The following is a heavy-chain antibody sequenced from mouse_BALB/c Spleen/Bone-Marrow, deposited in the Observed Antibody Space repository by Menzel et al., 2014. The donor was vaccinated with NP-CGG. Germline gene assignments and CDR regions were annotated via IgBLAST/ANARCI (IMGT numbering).Heavy chain of an antibody. Sequence: EVQGVESGGGLVQPGGSLRLSCATSGFTFTDYYMSWVRQPPGKALEWLGFIRNKANGYTTEYSASVKGRLTISRDNSQSILYLQMNSLRAEDSATYYCARGWITTGFAYWGQGTLVTVSA. J-gene: IGHJ3*01. D-gene: IGHD1-1*01. CDR3: ARGWITTGFAY. V-gene: IGHV7-3*02. CDR1: GFTFTDYY. CDR2: IRNKANGYTT.